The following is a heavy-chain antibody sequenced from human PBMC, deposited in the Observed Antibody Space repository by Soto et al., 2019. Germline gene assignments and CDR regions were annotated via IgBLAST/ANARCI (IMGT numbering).Heavy chain of an antibody. Sequence: EVQLVESGGRLVRPGGSLRLSCVASGFMFGDYGMTWVRQAPGKGLEWVANIRRDGSEASYVGSVRGRFTISRDNAKNSLYLQMSALRVEDTALYYCARDNYQLLHRAPIDSCGQGTLVTVSS. CDR3: ARDNYQLLHRAPIDS. CDR1: GFMFGDYG. V-gene: IGHV3-7*01. J-gene: IGHJ5*01. D-gene: IGHD1-26*01. CDR2: IRRDGSEA.